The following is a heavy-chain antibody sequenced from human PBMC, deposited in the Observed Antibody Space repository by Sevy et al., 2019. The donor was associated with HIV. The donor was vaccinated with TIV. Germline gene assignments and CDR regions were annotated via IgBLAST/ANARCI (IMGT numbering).Heavy chain of an antibody. CDR2: INEDGTKD. Sequence: GGSLRLSCAASASGINFSGYWMSWVRQVPGKGREWVANINEDGTKDYYVGSVKGRFHISRANAKKSLYLQMNTVRVEDTAVYYCARDNAGYDFWGQGTLVTVSS. D-gene: IGHD5-12*01. CDR1: GINFSGYW. J-gene: IGHJ4*02. CDR3: ARDNAGYDF. V-gene: IGHV3-7*01.